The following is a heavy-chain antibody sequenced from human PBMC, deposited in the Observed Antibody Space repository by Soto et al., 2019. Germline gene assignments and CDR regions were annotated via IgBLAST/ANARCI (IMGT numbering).Heavy chain of an antibody. D-gene: IGHD6-19*01. CDR3: ASSGWWYFDY. CDR1: GGSISSSSYY. V-gene: IGHV4-39*01. Sequence: QQQLQESGPGLVKPSETLSLTCTVSGGSISSSSYYWGWIRQPPGKGLEWIGSIYYSGSTYYNPSLKSRVTISVDTSKNQFSLKLSSVTAADTAVYYCASSGWWYFDYWGQGTLVTVSS. CDR2: IYYSGST. J-gene: IGHJ4*02.